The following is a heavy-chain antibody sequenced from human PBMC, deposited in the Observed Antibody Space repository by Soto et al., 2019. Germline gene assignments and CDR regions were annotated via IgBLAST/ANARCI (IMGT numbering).Heavy chain of an antibody. CDR1: GGSFSGYY. CDR2: ISYSVNT. CDR3: ATSSVSRLLSLWYFDL. Sequence: SETLSLTCAVYGGSFSGYYWSWIRQPPGKALEWIGSISYSVNTYYNPSLKSRVTISIDTSKNQFSLQLSSVTAADTAVYYCATSSVSRLLSLWYFDLWGRGTLVTVSS. D-gene: IGHD3-3*02. J-gene: IGHJ2*01. V-gene: IGHV4-59*04.